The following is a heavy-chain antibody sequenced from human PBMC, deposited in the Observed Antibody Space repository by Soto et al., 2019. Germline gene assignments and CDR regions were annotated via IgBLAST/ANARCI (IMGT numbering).Heavy chain of an antibody. V-gene: IGHV5-10-1*01. CDR3: ARGKDSSSSTYYYGMDV. J-gene: IGHJ6*02. D-gene: IGHD6-6*01. Sequence: GESLKISSKGSGYSFTSYWISWVRQMPGKGLEWMGRIDPSDSYTNYSPSFQGHVTISADKSISTAYLQWSSLKASDTAMYYCARGKDSSSSTYYYGMDVWGQGTTVTVSS. CDR2: IDPSDSYT. CDR1: GYSFTSYW.